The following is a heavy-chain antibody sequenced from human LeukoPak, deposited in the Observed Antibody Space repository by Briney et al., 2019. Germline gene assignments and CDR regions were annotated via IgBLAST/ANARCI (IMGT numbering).Heavy chain of an antibody. CDR2: INHSGST. J-gene: IGHJ5*02. D-gene: IGHD6-6*01. CDR1: GGSFSGYY. Sequence: PSETLSFTCAVYGGSFSGYYWSWIRQPPGKGLEWIGEINHSGSTNYNPSLKSRVTISVDTSKNQFSLKLSSVTAADTAVYYCARGGIAARPNWFDPWGQGTLVTVSS. V-gene: IGHV4-34*01. CDR3: ARGGIAARPNWFDP.